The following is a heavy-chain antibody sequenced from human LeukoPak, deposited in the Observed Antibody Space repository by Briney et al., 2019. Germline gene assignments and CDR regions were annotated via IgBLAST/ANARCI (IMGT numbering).Heavy chain of an antibody. CDR2: THYSGSA. D-gene: IGHD6-19*01. CDR3: ARDPSSGWYRKGYFDY. J-gene: IGHJ4*02. V-gene: IGHV4-39*02. Sequence: PSETLSLTCVVSGGSISSPDHYWAWIRQSPGNGLEWIATTHYSGSAYYSPSLKSRITISVDTSKNQFSLKLSSVTAADTAVYYCARDPSSGWYRKGYFDYWGQGTLVTVSS. CDR1: GGSISSPDHY.